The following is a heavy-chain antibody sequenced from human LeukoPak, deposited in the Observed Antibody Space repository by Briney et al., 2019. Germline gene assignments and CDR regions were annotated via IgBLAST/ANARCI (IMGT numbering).Heavy chain of an antibody. J-gene: IGHJ5*02. CDR1: GYSFSDYY. D-gene: IGHD6-13*01. Sequence: ASVKVSCKASGYSFSDYYMHWVRQAPGQGLEWMGWINPTSGGTKYEEKFQGRVIMTSDTTLSTAYMELGRLSSDDTATYFCSRGSSLTAVGGGNWFDPWGQGTLVTVSS. CDR3: SRGSSLTAVGGGNWFDP. V-gene: IGHV1-2*02. CDR2: INPTSGGT.